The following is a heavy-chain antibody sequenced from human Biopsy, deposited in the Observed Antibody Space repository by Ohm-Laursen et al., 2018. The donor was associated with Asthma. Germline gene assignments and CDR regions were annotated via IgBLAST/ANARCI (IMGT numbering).Heavy chain of an antibody. V-gene: IGHV3-23*01. CDR3: AKAIHGDPVDDFDI. CDR1: GFAVSRDH. J-gene: IGHJ3*02. D-gene: IGHD4-17*01. Sequence: SLRLSCSASGFAVSRDHMFWVRQAPGKGLEWVSAISGSGGSTYYADSVKGRFTISRDNSKNSLYLQMNSLRAEDTAVYYCAKAIHGDPVDDFDIGGQGTMVPVSS. CDR2: ISGSGGST.